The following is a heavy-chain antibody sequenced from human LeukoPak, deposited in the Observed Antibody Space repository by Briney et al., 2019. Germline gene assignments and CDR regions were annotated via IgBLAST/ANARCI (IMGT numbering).Heavy chain of an antibody. CDR2: IYYSGST. J-gene: IGHJ4*02. Sequence: PSETLSLTCTVSGGSISSSSYYWGWIRQPPGKGLEWIGSIYYSGSTYYNPSLKSRVTISVDTSRNQFSLELSSVTAADTAVYYCARALGVLISGPQIDYWGQGTLVTVSS. CDR1: GGSISSSSYY. V-gene: IGHV4-39*01. D-gene: IGHD3-10*01. CDR3: ARALGVLISGPQIDY.